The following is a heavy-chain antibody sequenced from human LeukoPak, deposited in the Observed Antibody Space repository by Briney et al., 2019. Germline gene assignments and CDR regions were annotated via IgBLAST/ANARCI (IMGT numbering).Heavy chain of an antibody. CDR1: GFTFSTYG. CDR3: AKATLGSCSGARCYPFDY. CDR2: ITGNGGST. Sequence: GGSLRLSYAASGFTFSTYGINWVRQVPGKGLEWVSSITGNGGSTYLADSVKGRFTISRDNSRNTLYLQMNSLRAEDTAVYYCAKATLGSCSGARCYPFDYWGQGTLVTVSS. D-gene: IGHD2-15*01. V-gene: IGHV3-23*01. J-gene: IGHJ4*02.